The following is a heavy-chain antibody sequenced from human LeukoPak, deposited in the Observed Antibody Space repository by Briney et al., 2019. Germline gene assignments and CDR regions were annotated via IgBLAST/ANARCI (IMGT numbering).Heavy chain of an antibody. Sequence: ASVKVSCKVSGYTLTELSMHWVRQAPGKGLEWMGGFDPEDGETIYAQKFQGRVTMTEDTSTDTAYMALSSLRSEDTAVYYCATIASGYDSSPNFDYWGQGTLVTVSS. V-gene: IGHV1-24*01. CDR1: GYTLTELS. D-gene: IGHD5-12*01. CDR3: ATIASGYDSSPNFDY. J-gene: IGHJ4*02. CDR2: FDPEDGET.